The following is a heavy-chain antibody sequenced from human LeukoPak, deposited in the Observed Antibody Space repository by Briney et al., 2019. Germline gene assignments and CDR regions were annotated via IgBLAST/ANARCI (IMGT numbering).Heavy chain of an antibody. CDR3: ASHVVVTAIPSTEYFQH. V-gene: IGHV1-69*05. CDR1: VCTFINYA. Sequence: SVTVSFKASVCTFINYAISWVRQAPGQGLEWMGGIIPIFGTANYAQKFQGRVTITTDESTSTAYMELSSLRSEDTAVYYCASHVVVTAIPSTEYFQHWGQGTLVTVSS. D-gene: IGHD2-21*02. J-gene: IGHJ1*01. CDR2: IIPIFGTA.